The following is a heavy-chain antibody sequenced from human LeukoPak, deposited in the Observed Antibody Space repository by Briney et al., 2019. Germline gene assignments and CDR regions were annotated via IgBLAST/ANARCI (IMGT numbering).Heavy chain of an antibody. Sequence: QPGRSLRLSCTASGFTFGGYAMSWVRQAPGKGLEWVGFIRSKAYGGTTEYAASVKGRFTISRDDSKSIAYLQMNSLKTEDTAVYYCTRTYYYGSGSYWTFQHWGQGTLVTVSS. CDR1: GFTFGGYA. J-gene: IGHJ1*01. CDR2: IRSKAYGGTT. V-gene: IGHV3-49*04. CDR3: TRTYYYGSGSYWTFQH. D-gene: IGHD3-10*01.